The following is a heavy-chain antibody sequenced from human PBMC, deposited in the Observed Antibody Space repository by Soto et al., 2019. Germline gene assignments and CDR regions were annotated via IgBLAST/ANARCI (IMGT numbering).Heavy chain of an antibody. CDR1: GFTIGDYW. CDR2: IKQDGSEK. V-gene: IGHV3-7*01. Sequence: GGSLRLSCAASGFTIGDYWMSWVRQAPGKGLEWVANIKQDGSEKYYVDSVKGRFTISKDSAKNSLYLQMNSLRGEDTAVYYCARTVVVVVPDNFDHWGHGTLVTVSS. CDR3: ARTVVVVVPDNFDH. D-gene: IGHD3-22*01. J-gene: IGHJ4*01.